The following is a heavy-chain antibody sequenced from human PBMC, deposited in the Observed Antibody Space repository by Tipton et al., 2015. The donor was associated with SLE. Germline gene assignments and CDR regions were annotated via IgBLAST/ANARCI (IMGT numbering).Heavy chain of an antibody. CDR3: ARDTYFGLDV. CDR2: IYYSGST. Sequence: TLSLTCTVSGGSISSGGYYWSWIRQHPGKGLEWIGYIYYSGSTYYNPSLKSRVTMSIDMSKNQFSLSLTSVTAADTAIYYCARDTYFGLDVWGQGTTVIVSS. D-gene: IGHD3-10*01. J-gene: IGHJ6*02. V-gene: IGHV4-31*03. CDR1: GGSISSGGYY.